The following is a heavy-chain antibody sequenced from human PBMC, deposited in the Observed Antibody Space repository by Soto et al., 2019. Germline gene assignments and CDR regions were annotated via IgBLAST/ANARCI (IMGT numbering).Heavy chain of an antibody. D-gene: IGHD6-6*01. CDR3: ESPNVPLKGSDAFDI. Sequence: VKLSCKASGGTVSGYPIRWVRQAPGHGLEWMGRIIPILGIANYAQKFQGRVTITADKSTSTAYMELSSLRSEDTAVYYCESPNVPLKGSDAFDILGKGTMVTVSS. CDR1: GGTVSGYP. V-gene: IGHV1-69*10. J-gene: IGHJ3*02. CDR2: IIPILGIA.